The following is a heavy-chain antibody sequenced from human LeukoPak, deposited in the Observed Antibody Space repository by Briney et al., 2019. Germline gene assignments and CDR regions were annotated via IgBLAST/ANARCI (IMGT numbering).Heavy chain of an antibody. J-gene: IGHJ5*02. CDR3: ARDPAIYDFWSGYYGGNWFDP. CDR1: GYTFTGYY. CDR2: INPNSGGT. D-gene: IGHD3-3*01. Sequence: GASVKVSCKASGYTFTGYYMHWVRQAPGQGFEWMGWINPNSGGTNYAQKFQGRVTMTRDTSISTAYMELSRLRSDDTAVYYCARDPAIYDFWSGYYGGNWFDPWGQGTLVTVSS. V-gene: IGHV1-2*02.